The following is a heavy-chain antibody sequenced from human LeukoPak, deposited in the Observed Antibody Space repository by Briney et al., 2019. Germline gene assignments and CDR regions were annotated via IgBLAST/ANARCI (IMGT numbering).Heavy chain of an antibody. CDR2: IYSGGST. V-gene: IGHV3-53*01. Sequence: QAGGSLRLSCAASGFTVSSNYMSWVRQAPGKGLEWVSLIYSGGSTYYADSVKGRFTISRDNSKKKLYLQMNSLRAEDTAVYYCAKGYYGSGTYGWFDPWGQGTLVTVSS. D-gene: IGHD3-10*01. J-gene: IGHJ5*02. CDR1: GFTVSSNY. CDR3: AKGYYGSGTYGWFDP.